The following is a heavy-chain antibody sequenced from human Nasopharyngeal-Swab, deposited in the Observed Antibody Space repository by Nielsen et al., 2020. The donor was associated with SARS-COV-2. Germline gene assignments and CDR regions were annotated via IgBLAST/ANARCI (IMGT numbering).Heavy chain of an antibody. CDR3: ARWDYSNYHLDY. Sequence: GGSLRLSCAASGFTFSSYSMNWVRQAPGKGLEWVSSISSSSSYINYADSVKGRFTISRDNAKNSLYLQMNSLRAEDTAVYYCARWDYSNYHLDYWGQGTLVTVSS. CDR1: GFTFSSYS. J-gene: IGHJ4*02. CDR2: ISSSSSYI. V-gene: IGHV3-21*01. D-gene: IGHD4-11*01.